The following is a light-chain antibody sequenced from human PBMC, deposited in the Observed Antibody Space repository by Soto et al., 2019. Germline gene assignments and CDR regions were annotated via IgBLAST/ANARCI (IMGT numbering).Light chain of an antibody. CDR1: QSFSSY. CDR2: DAS. Sequence: EIVLTQSPATLSLSRGQRATLACRASQSFSSYLAWYQQKPGQAPRLLIYDASNRATGIPARFSGSGSGTDFTLTISSLQPDDFATYYCQQYDDYPWTFGQGTKVDIK. J-gene: IGKJ1*01. V-gene: IGKV3-11*01. CDR3: QQYDDYPWT.